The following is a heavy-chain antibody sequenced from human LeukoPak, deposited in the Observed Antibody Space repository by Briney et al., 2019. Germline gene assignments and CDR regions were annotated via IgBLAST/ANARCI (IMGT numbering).Heavy chain of an antibody. Sequence: PSETLSLTCTVSGGSISSYYWSWLRQPPGKGLEWIGYIYYSGSTNYNPSLKSRVTISVDTSKNQFSLKLSSVTAADTAVYYCARVGDYYDSSGYYLGYFDYWGQGTLVTVSS. CDR3: ARVGDYYDSSGYYLGYFDY. V-gene: IGHV4-59*01. D-gene: IGHD3-22*01. CDR1: GGSISSYY. CDR2: IYYSGST. J-gene: IGHJ4*02.